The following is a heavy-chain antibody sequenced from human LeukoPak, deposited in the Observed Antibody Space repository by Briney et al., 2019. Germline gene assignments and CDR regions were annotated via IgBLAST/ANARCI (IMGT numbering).Heavy chain of an antibody. CDR3: VKGQRSSGWF. Sequence: GGSLRLSCAASGFTFSSSAMSWVRQSPGKGLEWVLGIGSSGVTTYYADSVKGRFTISRDNSKNTVWLQMNSLRAEDTAVYYCVKGQRSSGWFWGQGTQVTVSS. J-gene: IGHJ4*02. D-gene: IGHD6-19*01. CDR2: IGSSGVTT. V-gene: IGHV3-23*01. CDR1: GFTFSSSA.